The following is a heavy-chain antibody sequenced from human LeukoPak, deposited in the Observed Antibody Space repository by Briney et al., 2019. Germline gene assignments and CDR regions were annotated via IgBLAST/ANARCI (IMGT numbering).Heavy chain of an antibody. V-gene: IGHV4-59*01. CDR3: AREGRHDAFDI. CDR2: IYYSGST. Sequence: SETLSLTCTVSGGSISSYYWSWIRQPPGKGLEWIGYIYYSGSTNYNPSLKSRVTISVDTSKNQFSLKLSSVTAADTAVYYCAREGRHDAFDIWSQGTMVTVSS. J-gene: IGHJ3*02. CDR1: GGSISSYY.